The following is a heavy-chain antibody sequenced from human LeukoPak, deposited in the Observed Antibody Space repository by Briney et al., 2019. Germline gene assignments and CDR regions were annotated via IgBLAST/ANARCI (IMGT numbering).Heavy chain of an antibody. J-gene: IGHJ4*02. CDR3: ARDGLDY. Sequence: GSLRLSCAASGFTFSSYAMSWVRQPPGKGLEWIGSIYYGGSTYYNPSLKSRVTISVDTSKNQFSLKLSSVTAADTAVYYCARDGLDYWGQGTLVTVSS. CDR2: IYYGGST. V-gene: IGHV4-39*07. CDR1: GFTFSSYA.